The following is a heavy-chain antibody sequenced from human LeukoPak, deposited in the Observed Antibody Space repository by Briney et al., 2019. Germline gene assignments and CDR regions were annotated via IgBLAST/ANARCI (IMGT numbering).Heavy chain of an antibody. CDR3: ARVSYDSSGYYYEQFDY. J-gene: IGHJ4*02. Sequence: SQTLSLTCAISGDSVSSNSAVWNWIRQSPSRGLEWLGRTCYRSKWYNDFAVSVKSRITIIPDTSKNQFTLQLKAVTPEDTAVYYCARVSYDSSGYYYEQFDYWGQGTLVTVSS. CDR1: GDSVSSNSAV. V-gene: IGHV6-1*01. CDR2: TCYRSKWYN. D-gene: IGHD3-22*01.